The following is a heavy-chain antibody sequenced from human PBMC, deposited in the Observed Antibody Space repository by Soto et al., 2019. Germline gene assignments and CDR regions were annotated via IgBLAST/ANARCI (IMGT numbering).Heavy chain of an antibody. V-gene: IGHV3-11*06. CDR3: ARDLPSSASGLDY. D-gene: IGHD6-19*01. J-gene: IGHJ4*02. CDR2: ISSSSSYT. Sequence: PGGSLRLSCAASGFTFSDYYMSWIRQAPGKGLEWVSYISSSSSYTNYADSVKGRFTISRDNAKNSLYLQMNSLRAEDTAVYYCARDLPSSASGLDYWGQGTLVTVSS. CDR1: GFTFSDYY.